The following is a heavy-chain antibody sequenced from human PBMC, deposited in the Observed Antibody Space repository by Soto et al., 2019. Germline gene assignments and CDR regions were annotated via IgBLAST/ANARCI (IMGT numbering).Heavy chain of an antibody. CDR3: ASRYCSSTSCGPGLFDS. CDR1: GFTFNSYS. CDR2: ISNSGGIT. Sequence: PGGSLRLSCEASGFTFNSYSMSWVRQAPGKGLEWVSAISNSGGITYYADSVKGRFTISRDNSKNTLYLQMNSLRVEDTAVYYCASRYCSSTSCGPGLFDSWGQGTLVTVSS. D-gene: IGHD2-2*01. V-gene: IGHV3-23*01. J-gene: IGHJ4*02.